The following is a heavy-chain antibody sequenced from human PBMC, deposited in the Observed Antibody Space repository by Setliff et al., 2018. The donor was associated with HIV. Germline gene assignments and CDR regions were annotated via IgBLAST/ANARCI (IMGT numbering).Heavy chain of an antibody. CDR2: IYYSGST. Sequence: SETLSLTCVVSAYSISSGYYWGWIRQSPRKGLEWIGSIYYSGSTYYNPSLKSRVTISLDASKNRVSLNLTSVTAADTAVYYCARGAGDRGDAFDVWGQGTMVTVSS. D-gene: IGHD7-27*01. V-gene: IGHV4-38-2*01. CDR3: ARGAGDRGDAFDV. J-gene: IGHJ3*01. CDR1: AYSISSGYY.